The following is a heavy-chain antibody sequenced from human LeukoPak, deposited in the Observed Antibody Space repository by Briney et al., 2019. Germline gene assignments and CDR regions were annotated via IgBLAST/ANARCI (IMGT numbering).Heavy chain of an antibody. CDR1: GFTFSSYS. Sequence: GGSLRLSCAAPGFTFSSYSMNWVRQAPGKGLEWVSSISSSSSYIYYADSVKGRFTISRDNAKNSLYLQMNSLRAEDTAVYYCARAVGAGAFDIWGQGTMVTVSS. V-gene: IGHV3-21*01. D-gene: IGHD1-26*01. CDR2: ISSSSSYI. J-gene: IGHJ3*02. CDR3: ARAVGAGAFDI.